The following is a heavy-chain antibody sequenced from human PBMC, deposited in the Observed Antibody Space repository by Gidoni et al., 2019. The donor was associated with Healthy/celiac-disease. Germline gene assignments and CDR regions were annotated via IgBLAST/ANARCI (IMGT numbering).Heavy chain of an antibody. J-gene: IGHJ6*03. CDR2: IYTSGST. Sequence: QMHMQESGPGLVKPSQSLSRTCTVSVGSISRVSYYWSCIRQPAGTGLGWIGRIYTSGSTNYITSLTSRVTISVDTSKNQFSLQLSSVIAADTAVYYCARGGYCSSTSCYDDLYYYYYMDVWGKGTTVTVSS. V-gene: IGHV4-61*02. D-gene: IGHD2-2*03. CDR3: ARGGYCSSTSCYDDLYYYYYMDV. CDR1: VGSISRVSYY.